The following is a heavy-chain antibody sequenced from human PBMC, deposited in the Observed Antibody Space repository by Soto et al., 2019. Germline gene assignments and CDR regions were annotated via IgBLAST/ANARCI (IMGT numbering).Heavy chain of an antibody. CDR3: ARDLRCCGLDV. J-gene: IGHJ6*02. CDR2: IFYSGSS. D-gene: IGHD3-9*01. V-gene: IGHV4-59*01. Sequence: KPSETLSLTCNVSGASMRSYSWTRMRLSPGKGLEWIGDIFYSGSSNLNPSLRSRLSISIDTSKNKFSLMLKSVTAADTAVYYCARDLRCCGLDVWGQGTTVTVSS. CDR1: GASMRSYS.